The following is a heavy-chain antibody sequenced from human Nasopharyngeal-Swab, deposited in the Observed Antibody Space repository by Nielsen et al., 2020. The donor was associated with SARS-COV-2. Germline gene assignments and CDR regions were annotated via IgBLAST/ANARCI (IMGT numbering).Heavy chain of an antibody. V-gene: IGHV3-23*01. CDR1: AFTFSSYS. CDR2: ISGSGDMT. Sequence: GGSLRLSCADSAFTFSSYSMSWVRQAPGKGLEWVSTISGSGDMTFYADSVKGRFTISRDNARNSLYLQMNSLRADDTALYYCTKGRADYSNPSFDNWGQGTLVTVSS. CDR3: TKGRADYSNPSFDN. J-gene: IGHJ4*02. D-gene: IGHD4-11*01.